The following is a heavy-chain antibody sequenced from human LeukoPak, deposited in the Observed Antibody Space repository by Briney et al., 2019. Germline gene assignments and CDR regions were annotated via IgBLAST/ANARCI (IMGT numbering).Heavy chain of an antibody. Sequence: PGGSLRLSCAASGFTFSSYWMSWVRQAPGKGLEWVANIKQDESEKYYVDSVKGRFTISRDNAKNSLYLQMNSLRAEDTAVYYCARVAAVADTVIDYWGQGTLVTVSS. CDR3: ARVAAVADTVIDY. J-gene: IGHJ4*02. CDR2: IKQDESEK. CDR1: GFTFSSYW. V-gene: IGHV3-7*01. D-gene: IGHD6-19*01.